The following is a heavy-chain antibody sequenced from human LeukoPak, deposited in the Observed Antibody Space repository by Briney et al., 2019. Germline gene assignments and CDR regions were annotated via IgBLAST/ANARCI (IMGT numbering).Heavy chain of an antibody. Sequence: SGGSLRLSCAASGFTFNSYAMSWVRQAPGKGLEWVSFIYSDGNTYYGDSVKGRFTLSRDSSRNTLYLQMNSLTVDDTAVYYCAGDTHSSSWYDHWGQGTLVTVSS. J-gene: IGHJ5*02. V-gene: IGHV3-23*03. CDR1: GFTFNSYA. CDR3: AGDTHSSSWYDH. D-gene: IGHD6-19*01. CDR2: IYSDGNT.